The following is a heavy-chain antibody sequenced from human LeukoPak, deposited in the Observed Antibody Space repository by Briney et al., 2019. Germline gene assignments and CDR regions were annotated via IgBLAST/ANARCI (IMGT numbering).Heavy chain of an antibody. V-gene: IGHV4-59*01. Sequence: KPSETLSLTCTVSGGSISSYYWSWIRQPPGKGLEWIGCIYYSGSTNYNPSLKSRVTISVDTSKNQFSLKLSSVTAADTAVYYCARVKRDSSGWYSFNFDYWGQGTLVTVSS. CDR1: GGSISSYY. D-gene: IGHD6-19*01. J-gene: IGHJ4*02. CDR2: IYYSGST. CDR3: ARVKRDSSGWYSFNFDY.